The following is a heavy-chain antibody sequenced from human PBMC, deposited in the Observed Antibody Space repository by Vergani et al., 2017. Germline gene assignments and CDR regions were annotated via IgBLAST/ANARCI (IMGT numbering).Heavy chain of an antibody. CDR2: INPNSGCT. CDR3: ARDLDIVVVPAAKRNYYYGMDV. CDR1: GYTFTGYY. J-gene: IGHJ6*02. D-gene: IGHD2-2*01. Sequence: QVQLVQSGAEVKKPGASVKVSCKASGYTFTGYYMHWVRQAPGQGLEWMGWINPNSGCTNYAQKFQGRVTMTRDTSISTAYMELSRLRSDDTAVYYCARDLDIVVVPAAKRNYYYGMDVGGQGTTVTVSS. V-gene: IGHV1-2*02.